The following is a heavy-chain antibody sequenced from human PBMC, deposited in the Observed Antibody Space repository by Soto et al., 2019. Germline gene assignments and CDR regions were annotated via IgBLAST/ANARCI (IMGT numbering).Heavy chain of an antibody. D-gene: IGHD1-26*01. CDR3: ARSSGGNFGVIIEGAHSFDP. CDR2: ISAHGGNT. Sequence: RWLQHYTGKGLEWMGGISAHGGNTNYAQKLQGRVTLTRDTSASTVYMEVSSLTSEDTAMYYCARSSGGNFGVIIEGAHSFDPWGQGPLVTVPQ. V-gene: IGHV1-18*01. J-gene: IGHJ5*02.